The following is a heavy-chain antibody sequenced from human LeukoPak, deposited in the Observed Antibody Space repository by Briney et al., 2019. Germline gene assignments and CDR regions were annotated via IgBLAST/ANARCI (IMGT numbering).Heavy chain of an antibody. D-gene: IGHD3-3*02. J-gene: IGHJ6*03. CDR2: IYYSGST. Sequence: SETLSLTCTVSGGSISSCYWSWIRQPPGKGLEWIGYIYYSGSTNYNPSLKSRVTISVDTSKNQFSLKLSSVTAADTAVYYCARDLSSYYYYYMDVWGKGATVTVSS. CDR3: ARDLSSYYYYYMDV. V-gene: IGHV4-59*01. CDR1: GGSISSCY.